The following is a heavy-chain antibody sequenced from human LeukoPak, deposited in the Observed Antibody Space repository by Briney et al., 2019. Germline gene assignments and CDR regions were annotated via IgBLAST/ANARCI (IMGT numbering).Heavy chain of an antibody. V-gene: IGHV3-7*04. CDR1: GFTFSSHW. J-gene: IGHJ2*01. CDR2: IKEDGSEK. Sequence: GGSLRLSCAASGFTFSSHWMTWVRQAPGKGLEWVANIKEDGSEKHSVDSVEGRFTISRDNAKNSLYLQMTSLRGEDTAVYYCARGGQYSPYWGRGTLVTVSS. CDR3: ARGGQYSPY. D-gene: IGHD5-18*01.